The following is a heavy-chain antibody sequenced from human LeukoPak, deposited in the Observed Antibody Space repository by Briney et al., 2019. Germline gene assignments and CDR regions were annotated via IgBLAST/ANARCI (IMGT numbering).Heavy chain of an antibody. V-gene: IGHV3-23*01. D-gene: IGHD2-2*01. J-gene: IGHJ4*02. CDR1: GFTFSSYG. CDR2: ISGSGGST. CDR3: AKAKNRGIVVVPAALDY. Sequence: GGSLRLSCAASGFTFSSYGMSWVRQAPGKGLEWVSAISGSGGSTYYADSVKGRFTISRDNSKNTLYLQMNSLRAEDTALYYCAKAKNRGIVVVPAALDYWGQGTLVTVSS.